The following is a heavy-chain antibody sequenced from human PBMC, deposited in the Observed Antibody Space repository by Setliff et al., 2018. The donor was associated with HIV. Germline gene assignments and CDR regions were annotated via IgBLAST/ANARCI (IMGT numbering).Heavy chain of an antibody. CDR2: ISSSSSYI. CDR3: AKDGDYYDSSGYCYY. V-gene: IGHV3-21*01. CDR1: GFTFSSYS. J-gene: IGHJ4*02. Sequence: LRLSCAASGFTFSSYSMNWVRQAPGKGLEWVSSISSSSSYIYYADSVKGRFTISRDNSKNTLYLQMNSLRAEDTAVYYCAKDGDYYDSSGYCYYWGQGTLVTVSS. D-gene: IGHD3-22*01.